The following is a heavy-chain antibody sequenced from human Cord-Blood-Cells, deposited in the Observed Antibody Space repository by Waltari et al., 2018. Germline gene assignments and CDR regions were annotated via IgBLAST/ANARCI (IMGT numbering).Heavy chain of an antibody. CDR2: SRSKANSYAT. CDR3: TRFRLNNFDY. D-gene: IGHD3-9*01. CDR1: GFTFSGSA. J-gene: IGHJ4*02. Sequence: EVQLVESGGGLVQPGGSLKLSCAASGFTFSGSAMHWVRQASGKGLGWVGRSRSKANSYATAYAASVKGRFTISRDDSKNTAYLQMNSLKTEDTAVYYCTRFRLNNFDYWGQGTLVTVSS. V-gene: IGHV3-73*02.